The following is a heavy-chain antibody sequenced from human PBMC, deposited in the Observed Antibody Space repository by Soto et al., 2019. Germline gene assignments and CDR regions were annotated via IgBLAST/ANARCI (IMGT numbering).Heavy chain of an antibody. D-gene: IGHD2-15*01. Sequence: EVQLVESGGGLVKPGGSLRLSCAASGFTFSNAWMSWVRQAPGKGLEWVGRIKSKTDGGTTDYAAPVKGRFTISRDDSKNTLYLQMNSLKTEDTAVYYCWVARQEAVLRDAFDIWGQGTMVTVSS. CDR2: IKSKTDGGTT. CDR1: GFTFSNAW. CDR3: WVARQEAVLRDAFDI. V-gene: IGHV3-15*01. J-gene: IGHJ3*02.